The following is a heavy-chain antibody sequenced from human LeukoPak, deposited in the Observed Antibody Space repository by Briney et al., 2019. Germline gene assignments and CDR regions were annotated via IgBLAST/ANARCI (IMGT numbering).Heavy chain of an antibody. CDR2: ISSSSSYI. Sequence: GGSLTLSCAASGFTFSSYNMNWVRQAPGKRLEWVSSISSSSSYIYYADSVKGRFTISRDNAKNSLSLQMNSLRAEDTAVYYCARDLYDYGDSLNAFDIWGQGTMVTVSA. D-gene: IGHD4-17*01. V-gene: IGHV3-21*01. CDR3: ARDLYDYGDSLNAFDI. CDR1: GFTFSSYN. J-gene: IGHJ3*02.